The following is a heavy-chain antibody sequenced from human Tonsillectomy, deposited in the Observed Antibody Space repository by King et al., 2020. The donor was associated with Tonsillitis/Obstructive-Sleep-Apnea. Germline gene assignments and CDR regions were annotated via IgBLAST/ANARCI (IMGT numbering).Heavy chain of an antibody. J-gene: IGHJ4*02. V-gene: IGHV7-4-1*02. Sequence: VQLVQSGSELKKPGASVKVSCKASGYTFTSYAMNWVRQAPGQGLEWMGGINTNTGNPTYAQGFAGRFVFSLDTSVRTAYLLISSLKAEDTAVYYCARGEIICIAASPLPVDYWGQGTLVTVSS. D-gene: IGHD6-6*01. CDR2: INTNTGNP. CDR1: GYTFTSYA. CDR3: ARGEIICIAASPLPVDY.